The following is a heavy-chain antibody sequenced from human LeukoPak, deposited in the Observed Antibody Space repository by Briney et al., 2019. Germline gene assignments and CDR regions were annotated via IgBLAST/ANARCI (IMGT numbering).Heavy chain of an antibody. CDR1: GFTFSTYN. CDR2: ITSSSSYT. CDR3: ARDYGSGSYLDY. D-gene: IGHD3-10*01. J-gene: IGHJ4*02. V-gene: IGHV3-21*04. Sequence: GGSLRLSCAASGFTFSTYNMNWVRQAPGKGLEWVSSITSSSSYTFYADSVKGRFTISRDNAKNSLYLQMNSLRAEDTALYYCARDYGSGSYLDYWGQGTLVTVSS.